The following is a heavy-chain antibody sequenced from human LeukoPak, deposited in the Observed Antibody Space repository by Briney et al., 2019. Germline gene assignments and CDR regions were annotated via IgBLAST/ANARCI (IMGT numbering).Heavy chain of an antibody. CDR2: IKYDGDEE. CDR3: RSGGAAPGAFDN. J-gene: IGHJ4*02. Sequence: GGSLRLSCAASGFTFRDFWMSWVRQAPGKGLEWVANIKYDGDEEYYVDSVKGRFTISRDNAKNSLYLQLNSLRVEDTAVYYCRSGGAAPGAFDNWGQGTLVTVSP. V-gene: IGHV3-7*01. CDR1: GFTFRDFW. D-gene: IGHD4/OR15-4a*01.